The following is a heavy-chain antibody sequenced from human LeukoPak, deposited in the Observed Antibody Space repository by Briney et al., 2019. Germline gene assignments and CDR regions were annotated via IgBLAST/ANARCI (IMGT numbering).Heavy chain of an antibody. CDR3: AREQYCSSTSCYPLGTYYFDY. Sequence: GGSLRLSCAASGLTLSSYWMSWVRQAPGKGLEWVANIKQDGSEKYYVDSVKGRFTISRDNAKNSLYLQMNSLRAEDTAVYYCAREQYCSSTSCYPLGTYYFDYWGQGTLVTVSS. CDR2: IKQDGSEK. D-gene: IGHD2-2*01. V-gene: IGHV3-7*01. CDR1: GLTLSSYW. J-gene: IGHJ4*02.